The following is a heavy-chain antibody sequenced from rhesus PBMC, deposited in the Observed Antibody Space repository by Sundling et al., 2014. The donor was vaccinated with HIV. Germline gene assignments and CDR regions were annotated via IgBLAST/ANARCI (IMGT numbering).Heavy chain of an antibody. D-gene: IGHD1-20*01. V-gene: IGHV4-169*01. J-gene: IGHJ6*01. CDR2: IYGSGSST. CDR3: ARGPPLEQYGLDS. CDR1: GGPINSNY. Sequence: QVQLQESGPGLVKPSETLSLSCTVSGGPINSNYWSWIRQAPGKGLEWIGYIYGSGSSTDYNPSLKSRVTLSVDTSNNQFSLKLNSVTAADTAVYYCARGPPLEQYGLDSWGQGVVVTVSS.